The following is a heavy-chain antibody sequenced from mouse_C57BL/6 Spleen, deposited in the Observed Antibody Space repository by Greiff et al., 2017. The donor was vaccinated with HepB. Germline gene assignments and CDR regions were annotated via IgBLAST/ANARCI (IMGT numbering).Heavy chain of an antibody. J-gene: IGHJ2*01. CDR2: IYPGSGNT. D-gene: IGHD1-1*01. CDR1: GYTFTDYY. Sequence: QVQLKQSGAELVRPGASVKLSCKASGYTFTDYYINWVKQRPGQGLEWIARIYPGSGNTYYNEKFKGKATLTAEKSSSTAYMQLSSLTSEDSAVYFCARGVITPHYFDYWGQGTTLTVSS. V-gene: IGHV1-76*01. CDR3: ARGVITPHYFDY.